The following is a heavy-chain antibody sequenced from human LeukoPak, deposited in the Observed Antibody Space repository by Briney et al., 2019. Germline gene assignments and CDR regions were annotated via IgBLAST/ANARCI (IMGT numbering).Heavy chain of an antibody. D-gene: IGHD5-18*01. V-gene: IGHV4-59*08. CDR3: ARNSGISYGYPFDF. J-gene: IGHJ4*02. Sequence: SETLSLTCTVSGGSINSYYWNWIWQPPGKGLECIGYIYYSGSTNYNPSLESRVTMSRDASKNQFSLKLTSVTAADTAVYYCARNSGISYGYPFDFWGRGTLVTVSS. CDR2: IYYSGST. CDR1: GGSINSYY.